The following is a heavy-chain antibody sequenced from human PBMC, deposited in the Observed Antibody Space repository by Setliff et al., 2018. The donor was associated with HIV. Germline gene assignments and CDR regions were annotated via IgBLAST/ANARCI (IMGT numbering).Heavy chain of an antibody. CDR2: LDYSGSA. D-gene: IGHD2-21*01. CDR3: ARLGRAIDEGGSSLRLDF. V-gene: IGHV4-31*11. Sequence: PSETLSLTCAVSGVSITSATYYWSWLRHSPGQGLEWIGYLDYSGSAVYNPSLKSRLTISRDTSKHQFSLRMKSATAADTATYFCARLGRAIDEGGSSLRLDFWGQGMLVTVSS. CDR1: GVSITSATYY. J-gene: IGHJ4*02.